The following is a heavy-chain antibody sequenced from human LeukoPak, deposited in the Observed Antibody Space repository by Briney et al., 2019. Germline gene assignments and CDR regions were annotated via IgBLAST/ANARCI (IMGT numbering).Heavy chain of an antibody. V-gene: IGHV3-66*02. Sequence: PGGSLRLSCAASGFTVSINYMSWVRQAPGKGLEWVSVIYSGGSTYYADSVKGRFTISRDNSKNTLYLQMNSLRAEDTAVYYCASSKLGYCTNGVCYPSDYWGQGTLVTVSS. CDR3: ASSKLGYCTNGVCYPSDY. CDR1: GFTVSINY. J-gene: IGHJ4*02. D-gene: IGHD2-8*01. CDR2: IYSGGST.